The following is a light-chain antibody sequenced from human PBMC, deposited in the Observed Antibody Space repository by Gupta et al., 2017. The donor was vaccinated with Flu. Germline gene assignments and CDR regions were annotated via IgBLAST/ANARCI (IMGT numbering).Light chain of an antibody. Sequence: SALTQPASVSGSPGPSITISFTGTSSDVGGDNYVSWYQQHPGKAPKLMSYEVSNRHSGVANRFSGSKSGNTASLTISGLHAEDEADYFCSSYTSTTNTGVFGTGTRVTVL. V-gene: IGLV2-14*01. CDR1: SSDVGGDNY. J-gene: IGLJ1*01. CDR3: SSYTSTTNTGV. CDR2: EVS.